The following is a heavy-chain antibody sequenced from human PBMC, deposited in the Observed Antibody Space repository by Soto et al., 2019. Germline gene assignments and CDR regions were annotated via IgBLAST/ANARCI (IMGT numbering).Heavy chain of an antibody. Sequence: APVKVSCRASCYTFTSYAISWVRQAPVQGLEWMGWISAYNGNTNYAQKLQGRVTMTKDTSTSTAYMELRSLRSDDTAVYYCARDEVRGVIIGPPYYYYYGMDVWGQGTTVTVSS. CDR1: CYTFTSYA. CDR2: ISAYNGNT. D-gene: IGHD3-10*01. CDR3: ARDEVRGVIIGPPYYYYYGMDV. J-gene: IGHJ6*02. V-gene: IGHV1-18*04.